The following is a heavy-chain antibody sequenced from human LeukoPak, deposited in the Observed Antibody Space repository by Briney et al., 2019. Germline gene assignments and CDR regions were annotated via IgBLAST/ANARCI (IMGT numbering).Heavy chain of an antibody. Sequence: GGSLRLSCAASGFSFSSYEINWVRQAPGKGLEWVSYISNSGGSTYYAHSVKGRFTISRDNAKNSLYLQMNSLRAEDTAVYYCARGNIVVVTPTPRGAFDIWGQGTLVTVSS. CDR2: ISNSGGST. V-gene: IGHV3-48*03. CDR1: GFSFSSYE. J-gene: IGHJ3*02. D-gene: IGHD2-21*02. CDR3: ARGNIVVVTPTPRGAFDI.